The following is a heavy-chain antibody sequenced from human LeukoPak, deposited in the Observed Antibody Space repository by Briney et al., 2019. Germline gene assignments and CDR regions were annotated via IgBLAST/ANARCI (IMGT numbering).Heavy chain of an antibody. CDR3: AREGPRNGYYNDAFDI. CDR1: GGTFSSYA. V-gene: IGHV1-69*13. J-gene: IGHJ3*02. D-gene: IGHD3-22*01. CDR2: IIPIFGTA. Sequence: SVKVSCKASGGTFSSYAISWVRQAPGQGLEWMGGIIPIFGTANYAQKFQGRVTITADESTSTAYMELSSLRSEDTAVYYCAREGPRNGYYNDAFDIWGQGTMVTVSS.